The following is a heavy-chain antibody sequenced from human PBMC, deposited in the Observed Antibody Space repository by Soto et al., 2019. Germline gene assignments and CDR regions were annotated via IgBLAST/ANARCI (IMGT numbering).Heavy chain of an antibody. CDR2: ISSSSSYI. J-gene: IGHJ6*02. CDR1: GFTFSSYS. D-gene: IGHD6-13*01. Sequence: EVQLVESGGGLVKPGGSLRLSCAASGFTFSSYSINWVRQAPGKGLEWVSSISSSSSYIYYADSVKGRFTISRDNAKNSLYLQMNSLRAEDTAVYYCARDLEKGSSWYYYYYGMDVWGQGTTVTVSS. V-gene: IGHV3-21*01. CDR3: ARDLEKGSSWYYYYYGMDV.